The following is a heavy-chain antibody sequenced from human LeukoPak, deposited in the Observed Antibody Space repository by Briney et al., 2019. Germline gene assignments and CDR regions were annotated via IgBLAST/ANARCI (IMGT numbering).Heavy chain of an antibody. CDR2: INHSGST. Sequence: PSETLSLTCAVYRESFSGYYWSWIRQPPGKGLEWIGEINHSGSTNFNPSLKSRVTISVDTSKNQFSLKLSSATAADTAVYYCARDPFDYWGQGTLVTVSS. J-gene: IGHJ4*02. V-gene: IGHV4-34*01. CDR1: RESFSGYY. CDR3: ARDPFDY.